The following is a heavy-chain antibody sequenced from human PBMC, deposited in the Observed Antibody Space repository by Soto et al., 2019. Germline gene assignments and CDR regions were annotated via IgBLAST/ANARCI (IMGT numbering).Heavy chain of an antibody. CDR2: ISSSSSYI. CDR1: GFTFSSYS. Sequence: WGSLRLSCAASGFTFSSYSMNWVRQAPGKGLEWVSSISSSSSYIYYADSVKGRFTISRDNAKNSLYLQMNSLRAEDTAVYYCAREGRYYYDSSGYRYYYGIDVWGQGTTVTVSS. V-gene: IGHV3-21*01. CDR3: AREGRYYYDSSGYRYYYGIDV. D-gene: IGHD3-22*01. J-gene: IGHJ6*02.